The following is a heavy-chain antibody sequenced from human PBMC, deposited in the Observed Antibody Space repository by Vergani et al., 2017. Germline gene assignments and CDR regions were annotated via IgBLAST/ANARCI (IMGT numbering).Heavy chain of an antibody. Sequence: EVNLLESGGGLVQPGGSVRRSCEDSGFTFSSFAMSWVRQAPGKGLEWVAAISDTGSVTYHSDSVKGRFTISRDNSKNTLYLQMDNLRAEDTATYYCAKDRGYCSSTTCLWALDGWGQGTLVTVSS. V-gene: IGHV3-23*01. D-gene: IGHD2-2*01. CDR3: AKDRGYCSSTTCLWALDG. CDR1: GFTFSSFA. J-gene: IGHJ4*02. CDR2: ISDTGSVT.